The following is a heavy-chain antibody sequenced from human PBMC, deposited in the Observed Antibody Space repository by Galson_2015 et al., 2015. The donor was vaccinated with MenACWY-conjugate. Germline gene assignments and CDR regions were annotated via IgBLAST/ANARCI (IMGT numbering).Heavy chain of an antibody. CDR3: AREGPSTGGNAFDI. CDR2: IYYSGST. V-gene: IGHV4-31*03. D-gene: IGHD3-16*01. CDR1: GGSISSGGYY. Sequence: TLSLTCTVSGGSISSGGYYWSWIRQHPGKGLEWIGYIYYSGSTYYNPSLKSRVTISVDTSKNQFSLKLSSVTAADTAVYYCAREGPSTGGNAFDIWGQGTMVTVSS. J-gene: IGHJ3*02.